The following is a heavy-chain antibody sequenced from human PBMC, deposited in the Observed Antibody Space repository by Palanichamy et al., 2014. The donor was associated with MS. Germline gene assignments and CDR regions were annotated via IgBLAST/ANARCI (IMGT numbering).Heavy chain of an antibody. V-gene: IGHV6-1*01. J-gene: IGHJ6*02. D-gene: IGHD1-26*01. Sequence: QVQLPAVRSRTGEALADPLTHLVPSPGDSVSSNSAAWNWIRQSPSRGLEWLGRTYYRSKWYNDYAVSVKSRITINPDTSKNQFSLQLNSVTPEDTAVYYCAVWYSGSRTKTYYYGMDVWGQGTTVTVSS. CDR3: AVWYSGSRTKTYYYGMDV. CDR1: GDSVSSNSAA. CDR2: TYYRSKWYN.